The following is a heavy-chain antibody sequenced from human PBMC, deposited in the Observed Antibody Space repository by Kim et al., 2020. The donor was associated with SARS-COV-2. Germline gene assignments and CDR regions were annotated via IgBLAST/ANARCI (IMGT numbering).Heavy chain of an antibody. J-gene: IGHJ6*01. CDR1: GGSFSGYY. CDR3: ARDPGGGIAAAGKSSYYYG. CDR2: INHSGST. Sequence: SETLSLTCAVYGGSFSGYYWSWIRQPPGKGLEWIGEINHSGSTNYNPSLKSRVTISVDTSKNQFSLKLSSVTAADTAVYYCARDPGGGIAAAGKSSYYYG. D-gene: IGHD6-13*01. V-gene: IGHV4-34*01.